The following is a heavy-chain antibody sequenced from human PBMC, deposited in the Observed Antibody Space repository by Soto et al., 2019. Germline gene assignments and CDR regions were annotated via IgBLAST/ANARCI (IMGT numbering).Heavy chain of an antibody. J-gene: IGHJ6*03. Sequence: PGGSLRLSCAASGFTFSSYAMSWVRQAPGKGLEWVSAISGSGGSTYYADSVKGRFTISRDNSKNTLYLQMNSLRAEETAVYYCASLTGTTHYYYYMDVWGKGTTVTVSS. CDR1: GFTFSSYA. D-gene: IGHD1-7*01. CDR2: ISGSGGST. CDR3: ASLTGTTHYYYYMDV. V-gene: IGHV3-23*01.